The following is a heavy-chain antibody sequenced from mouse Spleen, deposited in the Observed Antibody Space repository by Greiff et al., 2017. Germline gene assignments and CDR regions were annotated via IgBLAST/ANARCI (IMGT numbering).Heavy chain of an antibody. Sequence: EVQLQESGPSLVKPSQTLSLTCSVTGDSITSGYWNWIRKFPGNKLEYMGYISYSGSTYYNPSLKSRISITRDTSKNQYYLQLNSVTTEDTATYYCARDYGSSYGFAYWGQGTLVTVSA. CDR3: ARDYGSSYGFAY. J-gene: IGHJ3*01. V-gene: IGHV3-8*02. CDR2: ISYSGST. CDR1: GDSITSGY. D-gene: IGHD1-1*01.